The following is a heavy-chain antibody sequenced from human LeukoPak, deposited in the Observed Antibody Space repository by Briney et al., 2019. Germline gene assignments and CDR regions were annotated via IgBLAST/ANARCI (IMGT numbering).Heavy chain of an antibody. J-gene: IGHJ4*02. CDR1: GYTFTSYY. Sequence: ASVKVSCKASGYTFTSYYMHWVRQAPGQGLEWMGIINPSGGSTSYAQKFQGRVTMTRDTSTSTVYMVLSSLRSEDTAVYYCARDLLFGYSGYDLYFDYWGQGTLVTVSS. CDR2: INPSGGST. V-gene: IGHV1-46*01. CDR3: ARDLLFGYSGYDLYFDY. D-gene: IGHD5-12*01.